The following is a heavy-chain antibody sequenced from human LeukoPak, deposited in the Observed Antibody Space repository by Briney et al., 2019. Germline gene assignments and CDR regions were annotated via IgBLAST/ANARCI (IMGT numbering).Heavy chain of an antibody. V-gene: IGHV3-15*01. CDR2: IKSKTDGGTT. Sequence: PGGSLSLSCAASGFTFSNAWRTWVRQAPGKGLEWVGRIKSKTDGGTTEDAAPVKGRFTISRDDSQNTLYLQMNSLKTEDTAVYYCATGTRMDVWGKGTTVTVSS. CDR3: ATGTRMDV. D-gene: IGHD1-1*01. J-gene: IGHJ6*04. CDR1: GFTFSNAW.